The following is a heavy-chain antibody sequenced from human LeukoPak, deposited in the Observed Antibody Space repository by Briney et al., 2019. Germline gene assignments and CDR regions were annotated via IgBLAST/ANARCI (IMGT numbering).Heavy chain of an antibody. J-gene: IGHJ4*02. D-gene: IGHD6-19*01. Sequence: SSETLSLTCAVYGGSFSGYYWSWIRQPPGKGLEWIGEINHSGSTNYNPSLKSRVTISVDTSKNQSSLKLSSVTAADTAVYYCARENTPRLNSSGFDYWGQGTLVTVSS. CDR2: INHSGST. CDR3: ARENTPRLNSSGFDY. CDR1: GGSFSGYY. V-gene: IGHV4-34*01.